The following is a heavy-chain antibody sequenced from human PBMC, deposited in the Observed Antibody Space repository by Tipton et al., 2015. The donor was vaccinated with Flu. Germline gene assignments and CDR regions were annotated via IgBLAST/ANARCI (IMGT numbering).Heavy chain of an antibody. CDR2: IYTGGSS. J-gene: IGHJ4*02. V-gene: IGHV4-4*07. D-gene: IGHD3-3*01. CDR1: GGSLSGYY. CDR3: ARALYDFWSLHYDQRYFDY. Sequence: GLVKPSETLSLTCTVSGGSLSGYYWSWIRQPAGKGLEWIGRIYTGGSSYYNPSLKSRATISLDTSNNQFSLKLSSVTAADTAVYYCARALYDFWSLHYDQRYFDYWGQGTLVTVSS.